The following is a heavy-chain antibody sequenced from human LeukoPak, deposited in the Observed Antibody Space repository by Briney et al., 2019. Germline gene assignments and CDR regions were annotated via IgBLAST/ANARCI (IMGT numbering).Heavy chain of an antibody. J-gene: IGHJ1*01. D-gene: IGHD6-13*01. V-gene: IGHV4-59*01. Sequence: PSETLSLTCTVSGGSISSYYWSWIRQPPGKGLEWIGYIYYSGSTNYNPPLKSRVTISVDTSKNQFSLKLSSVTAADTAVYYCARGGIAAAGPYFQHWGQGTLVTVSS. CDR1: GGSISSYY. CDR3: ARGGIAAAGPYFQH. CDR2: IYYSGST.